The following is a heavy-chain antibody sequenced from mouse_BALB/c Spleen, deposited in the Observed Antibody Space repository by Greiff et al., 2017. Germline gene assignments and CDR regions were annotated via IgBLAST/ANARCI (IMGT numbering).Heavy chain of an antibody. D-gene: IGHD1-1*01. CDR2: IYPGDGDT. V-gene: IGHV1-87*01. Sequence: QVQLQQSGAELVRPGTSVKVSCKASGYAFTNYLIEWVKQRPGQGLEWIGAIYPGDGDTRYTQKFKGKATLTADKSSSTAYMQLSSLASEDSAVYYCARGDYYYGSSYAFAYWGQGTLVTVSA. J-gene: IGHJ3*01. CDR1: GYAFTNYL. CDR3: ARGDYYYGSSYAFAY.